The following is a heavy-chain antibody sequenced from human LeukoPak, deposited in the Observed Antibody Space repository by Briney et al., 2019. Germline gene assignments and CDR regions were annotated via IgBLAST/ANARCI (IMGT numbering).Heavy chain of an antibody. Sequence: GGSLRLSCAASGFTVSSNYRSWGRQAPGKGLGWVSVIYSGGSTYYADSVKGRFTISRDNSKNSLYLQMNSLRAEDTAVYYCARGASGSYYTLFDYWGQGTLVTVSS. V-gene: IGHV3-53*01. CDR3: ARGASGSYYTLFDY. D-gene: IGHD1-26*01. CDR1: GFTVSSNY. J-gene: IGHJ4*02. CDR2: IYSGGST.